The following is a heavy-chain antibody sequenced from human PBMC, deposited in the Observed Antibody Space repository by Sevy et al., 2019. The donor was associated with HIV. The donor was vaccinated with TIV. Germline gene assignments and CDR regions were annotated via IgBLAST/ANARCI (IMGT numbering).Heavy chain of an antibody. CDR1: GYTFSGYS. Sequence: ASVKVSCKASGYTFSGYSISWVRQAPGQGLEWMGWMNTYNGNTKYAQKVQGRVTMTTDTSTITAYMELRGLRSDDTAVYYCARDTRGKSFDYWGQGTLVTVSS. J-gene: IGHJ4*02. CDR2: MNTYNGNT. D-gene: IGHD1-26*01. V-gene: IGHV1-18*01. CDR3: ARDTRGKSFDY.